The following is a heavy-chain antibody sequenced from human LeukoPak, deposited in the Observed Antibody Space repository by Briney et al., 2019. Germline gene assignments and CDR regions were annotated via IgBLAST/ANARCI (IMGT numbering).Heavy chain of an antibody. J-gene: IGHJ5*02. CDR2: IYQSGST. V-gene: IGHV4-4*02. D-gene: IGHD3-10*01. CDR1: GGPIRSSNW. Sequence: SETLSLTCAVAGGPIRSSNWGRWVRRPPGKGREWIGEIYQSGSTNYNPSLKRPVTISVDKSKKQFSLKLSSVTAPGTAVYYTARGVLWFGELLPWFDPGGRGTLVTVSS. CDR3: ARGVLWFGELLPWFDP.